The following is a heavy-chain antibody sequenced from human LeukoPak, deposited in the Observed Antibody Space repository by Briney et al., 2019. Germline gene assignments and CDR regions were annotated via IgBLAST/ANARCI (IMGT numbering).Heavy chain of an antibody. CDR3: AREPFGPGTYLQY. V-gene: IGHV3-7*01. CDR2: IKQDGSEK. D-gene: IGHD3-10*01. Sequence: QPGGSLRLSCAASGFTFSSFWMTWLRQAPGKGLEWVANIKQDGSEKDYMDSVKGRFTISRDNAKNSLFLQMNSLRAEDTAIYYCAREPFGPGTYLQYWGQGTLVIVSS. CDR1: GFTFSSFW. J-gene: IGHJ1*01.